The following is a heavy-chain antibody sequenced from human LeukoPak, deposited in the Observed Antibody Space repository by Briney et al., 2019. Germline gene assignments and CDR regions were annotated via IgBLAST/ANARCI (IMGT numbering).Heavy chain of an antibody. V-gene: IGHV3-48*03. Sequence: GSLRLSCAASGFTFSSYEMNWVRQAPGKGLEWVSYISSSGSTIYYADSVKGRFTISRDNAKNSLYLQMNSLRAEDTAVYYCARGNIAAPQGLLWGQGTLVTVSS. D-gene: IGHD6-6*01. CDR3: ARGNIAAPQGLL. CDR2: ISSSGSTI. J-gene: IGHJ4*02. CDR1: GFTFSSYE.